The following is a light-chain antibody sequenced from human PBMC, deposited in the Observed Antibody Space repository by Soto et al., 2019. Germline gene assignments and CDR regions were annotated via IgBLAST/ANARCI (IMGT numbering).Light chain of an antibody. CDR1: SSNIGAGYD. CDR3: QSYDSGDLV. V-gene: IGLV1-40*01. Sequence: QSVLTQPPSVSGAPGQRVTISCTGSSSNIGAGYDVHWYQQLPGTAPKLLIYGNNNRPSGVPDRFSGSKSGTSASLAITGLQAEDEADYYCQSYDSGDLVFGGGTQLTVL. CDR2: GNN. J-gene: IGLJ2*01.